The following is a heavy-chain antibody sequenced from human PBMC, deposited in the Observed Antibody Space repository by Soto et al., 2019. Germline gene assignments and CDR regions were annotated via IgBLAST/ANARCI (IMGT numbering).Heavy chain of an antibody. D-gene: IGHD6-6*01. CDR2: ISYDGSNK. V-gene: IGHV3-30-3*01. Sequence: GGSLRLSCAASGFTFSSYAMHWVRQAPGKGLEWVAVISYDGSNKYYADSVKGRFTISRDNSKNTLYLQMNSLRAEDTAVYYCARDGLTISSVLGGFDYWGQGTLVTISS. CDR3: ARDGLTISSVLGGFDY. J-gene: IGHJ4*02. CDR1: GFTFSSYA.